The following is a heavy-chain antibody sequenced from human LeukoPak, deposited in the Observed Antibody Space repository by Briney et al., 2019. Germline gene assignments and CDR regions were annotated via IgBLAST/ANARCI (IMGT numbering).Heavy chain of an antibody. Sequence: SETLSLTCTVSGGSISCGDYYWSWIRQHPGMGLEWIVYIYYSGSTYYNPSLKSRVIISVDTSKNQFSLKLSSVTAADTAVYYCARDQSGHSYGPGAFDIWGQGTMVTVSS. V-gene: IGHV4-31*03. CDR1: GGSISCGDYY. CDR3: ARDQSGHSYGPGAFDI. D-gene: IGHD5-18*01. CDR2: IYYSGST. J-gene: IGHJ3*02.